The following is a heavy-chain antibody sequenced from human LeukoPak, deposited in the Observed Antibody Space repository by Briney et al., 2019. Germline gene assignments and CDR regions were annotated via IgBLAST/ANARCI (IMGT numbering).Heavy chain of an antibody. CDR3: ARGRSSSYVYYYYGMDV. V-gene: IGHV4-34*01. J-gene: IGHJ6*02. CDR2: INHSGST. D-gene: IGHD6-6*01. Sequence: SETLSLTCAVDGASFSGYYWSWIRQPPGKGLEWIGEINHSGSTNYNPSLKSRFTISVDTSKNQFYLKLRSVNGADTAVYYCARGRSSSYVYYYYGMDVWGQGTTVTVSS. CDR1: GASFSGYY.